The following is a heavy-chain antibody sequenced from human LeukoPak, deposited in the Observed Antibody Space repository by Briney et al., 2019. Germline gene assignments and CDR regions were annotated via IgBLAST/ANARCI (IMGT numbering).Heavy chain of an antibody. CDR3: ARGLWSTGFDL. V-gene: IGHV3-21*01. J-gene: IGHJ2*01. CDR1: GFTFSSYS. Sequence: GGSLRLSCAASGFTFSSYSMNWVRQAPGKGLEWVSSISSSSSYIYYADSVKGRFTISRDNAKNSLYLQMNSLRAEDTAVYYCARGLWSTGFDLWGRGTLVTVSS. CDR2: ISSSSSYI. D-gene: IGHD5-18*01.